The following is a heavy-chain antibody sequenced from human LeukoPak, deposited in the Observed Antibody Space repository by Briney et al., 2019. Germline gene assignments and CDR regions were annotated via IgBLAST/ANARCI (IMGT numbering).Heavy chain of an antibody. D-gene: IGHD6-13*01. V-gene: IGHV3-30-3*01. CDR2: ISYDGTNK. J-gene: IGHJ2*01. Sequence: GRSLRLSCAASGFTFNYYAMHWARQAPGKGLEWVAVISYDGTNKYHADSMKGRFTISRDNSKNTLYLQMSSLRAEDTAVYYCASLGAGPDWYFDLWGRGTLVTVSS. CDR3: ASLGAGPDWYFDL. CDR1: GFTFNYYA.